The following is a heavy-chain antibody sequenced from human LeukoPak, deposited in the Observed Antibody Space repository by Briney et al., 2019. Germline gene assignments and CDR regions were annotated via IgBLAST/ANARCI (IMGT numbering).Heavy chain of an antibody. D-gene: IGHD3-22*01. Sequence: SETLSLTCSVSGGSMSSNSYYWGWLRQPPGKGLDFIGIISSSGSPYYNPSLGVRVIISVDTSKRLFSLNLTSVTAADTAVYYCAYYYDSSGHGRYFDHWGQGTLVTVSS. J-gene: IGHJ4*02. CDR1: GGSMSSNSYY. V-gene: IGHV4-39*01. CDR2: ISSSGSP. CDR3: AYYYDSSGHGRYFDH.